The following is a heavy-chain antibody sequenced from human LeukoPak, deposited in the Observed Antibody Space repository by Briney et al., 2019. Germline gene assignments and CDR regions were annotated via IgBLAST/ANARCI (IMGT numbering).Heavy chain of an antibody. J-gene: IGHJ4*02. D-gene: IGHD3/OR15-3a*01. V-gene: IGHV4-39*07. CDR1: GGSISSSSYY. CDR3: ASMGTGDFDY. CDR2: IYYSGSS. Sequence: PSETLSLTCTVSGGSISSSSYYWGWIRQPPGKGLEWIGSIYYSGSSNYNPSLKSRVSISLDTSKNQFSLKLSSVTAADTAVYYCASMGTGDFDYWGQGTLVTVSS.